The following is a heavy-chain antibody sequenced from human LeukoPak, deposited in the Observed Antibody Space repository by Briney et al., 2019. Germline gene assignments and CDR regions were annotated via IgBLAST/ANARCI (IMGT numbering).Heavy chain of an antibody. CDR2: TYHRGST. J-gene: IGHJ4*02. Sequence: PSETLSLTCTVSGGSISTYYWSWIRQPPGKGLEGIGYTYHRGSTNCNPSLKSRVTMSVDTSKNQFSLKLTSVTAADTAVYYCARHGGNYDFDYWGQGTLVTVSS. CDR1: GGSISTYY. CDR3: ARHGGNYDFDY. D-gene: IGHD4-11*01. V-gene: IGHV4-59*08.